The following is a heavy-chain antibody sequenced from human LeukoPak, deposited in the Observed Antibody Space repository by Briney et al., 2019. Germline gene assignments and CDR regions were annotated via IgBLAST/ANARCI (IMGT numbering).Heavy chain of an antibody. V-gene: IGHV4-4*02. CDR3: GKTDIYFNPIDY. CDR2: IHRDGRT. D-gene: IGHD3-9*01. J-gene: IGHJ4*02. CDR1: GVSISSSEW. Sequence: PSGTLSLTCAVSGVSISSSEWWIWVRQPPGQGLEWIGEIHRDGRTRYNPFLKSRVTMSMDYSKNQFSLSVTSVTAADTAIYYCGKTDIYFNPIDYWGPGSLVTVSS.